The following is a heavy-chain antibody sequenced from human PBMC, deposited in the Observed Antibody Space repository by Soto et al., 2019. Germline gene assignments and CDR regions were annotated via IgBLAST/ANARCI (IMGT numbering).Heavy chain of an antibody. Sequence: ASVKVSCNASGYTFTSYGISWVRQAPGQGLEWMGWISAYNGNTNYPQKLQGRVTMTTATSTSTAYMELRSLRSDDTAVYYCGRALKGSTWGRLGYGGQGPVVPVSS. D-gene: IGHD6-13*01. V-gene: IGHV1-18*01. CDR2: ISAYNGNT. CDR1: GYTFTSYG. J-gene: IGHJ4*02. CDR3: GRALKGSTWGRLGY.